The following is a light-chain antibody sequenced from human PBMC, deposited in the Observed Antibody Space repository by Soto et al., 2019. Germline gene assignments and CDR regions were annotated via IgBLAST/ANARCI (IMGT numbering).Light chain of an antibody. V-gene: IGKV3-15*01. CDR3: QQYNNWPLET. J-gene: IGKJ1*01. Sequence: EIVMTQSPATLSVSPGERATLSCRASQSVSSNLAWYQQKPGQAPRLLIYGASTRATGIPARFSGSGSGTDFPLTFSGRQSEDFAVYYCQQYNNWPLETFGQGTKVEIK. CDR1: QSVSSN. CDR2: GAS.